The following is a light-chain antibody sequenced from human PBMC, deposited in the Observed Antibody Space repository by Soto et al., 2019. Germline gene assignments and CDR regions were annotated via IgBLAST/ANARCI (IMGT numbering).Light chain of an antibody. Sequence: EIVLTQSPGTLSLSPGERATLSCRASQSVSSSYLAWYQQKPGQTPRLLFYGASSRATGIPDRFSGSGSGTDFPLTISRLEPEDFAVYYCQQYGSSSFTFRPGTKVDIK. CDR3: QQYGSSSFT. CDR2: GAS. CDR1: QSVSSSY. V-gene: IGKV3-20*01. J-gene: IGKJ3*01.